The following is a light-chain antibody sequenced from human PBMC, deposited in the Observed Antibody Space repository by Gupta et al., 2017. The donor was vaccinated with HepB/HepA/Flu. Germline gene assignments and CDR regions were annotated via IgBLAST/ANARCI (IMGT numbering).Light chain of an antibody. J-gene: IGKJ4*01. V-gene: IGKV4-1*01. Sequence: DIVMTQSPDSLAVSLGERATINCKYSQSVLHSSNNKNYLAWYQQKPGQPPKLLIYWASTRESGVPDRFSGSGSGTDFTLTISSLQAEDVAVYYCQQYYTTPLTFGGGTKVEIK. CDR2: WAS. CDR3: QQYYTTPLT. CDR1: QSVLHSSNNKNY.